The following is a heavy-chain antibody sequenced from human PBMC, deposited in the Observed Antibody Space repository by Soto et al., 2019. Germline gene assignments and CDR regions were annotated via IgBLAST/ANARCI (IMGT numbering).Heavy chain of an antibody. CDR3: ARGTHHTAMAHTEYYYYYGMDG. CDR2: IIPIFGTA. Sequence: GASVKVSCKASGGTFSSYAISWVRQAPGQGLEWMGGIIPIFGTANYAQKFQGRVTITADESTSTAYMELSSLRSEDTAVYYCARGTHHTAMAHTEYYYYYGMDGWGQGTTGTVSS. D-gene: IGHD5-18*01. J-gene: IGHJ6*02. V-gene: IGHV1-69*13. CDR1: GGTFSSYA.